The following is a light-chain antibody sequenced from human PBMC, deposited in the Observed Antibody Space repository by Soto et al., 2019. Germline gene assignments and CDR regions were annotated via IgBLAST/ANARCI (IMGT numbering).Light chain of an antibody. V-gene: IGKV2-28*01. J-gene: IGKJ4*01. CDR3: MQALQTPLT. CDR1: QSLLHTNGYNY. CDR2: LGF. Sequence: DIVMTQSPLSLPVTPGEPASISCRSSQSLLHTNGYNYLDWYLQKPGQSPQLLIYLGFNRASGVPDRFSGSGSGTDFTLKISRVEAEDVGVYYCMQALQTPLTFGGGTKVEIK.